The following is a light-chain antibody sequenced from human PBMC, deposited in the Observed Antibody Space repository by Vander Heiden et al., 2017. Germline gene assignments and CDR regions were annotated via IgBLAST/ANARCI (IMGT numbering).Light chain of an antibody. CDR3: QHSYSTLPA. V-gene: IGKV1-39*01. CDR1: EPISTF. Sequence: DIQMTQSPSSLAASVGDRVTITCRASEPISTFLNWYQQKPGMAPKVLIYRASDLQSGVPSRFSGSGSGTDFTLTISSLQPEDSATYYCQHSYSTLPAFGPGTKVEI. J-gene: IGKJ1*01. CDR2: RAS.